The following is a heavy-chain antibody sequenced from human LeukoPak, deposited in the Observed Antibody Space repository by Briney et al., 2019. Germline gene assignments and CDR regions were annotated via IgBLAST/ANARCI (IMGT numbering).Heavy chain of an antibody. CDR2: IFQTETT. D-gene: IGHD3-22*01. CDR3: ARGGDISALLDY. J-gene: IGHJ4*02. CDR1: GGSISSLY. V-gene: IGHV4-59*11. Sequence: SETLSLTCTVSGGSISSLYWNWIRQPPGKGLEWIGYIFQTETTNYNPSLKDRVAISGDMSKNQYSLRLTSVTAVDTAVYYCARGGDISALLDYWGQGTLVTVSS.